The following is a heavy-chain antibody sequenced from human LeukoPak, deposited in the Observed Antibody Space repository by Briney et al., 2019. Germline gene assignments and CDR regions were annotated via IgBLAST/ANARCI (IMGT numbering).Heavy chain of an antibody. V-gene: IGHV1-46*01. CDR2: INPSGGST. CDR1: GYTFTSYY. CDR3: AREGPMVRGGQSKGFDY. D-gene: IGHD3-10*01. J-gene: IGHJ4*02. Sequence: ASVKVSCKASGYTFTSYYMHWVRQAPGQGLEWMGIINPSGGSTSYALKFQGRVTMTRDTSTSTVYMELSSLRSEDTAVYYCAREGPMVRGGQSKGFDYWGQGTLVTVSS.